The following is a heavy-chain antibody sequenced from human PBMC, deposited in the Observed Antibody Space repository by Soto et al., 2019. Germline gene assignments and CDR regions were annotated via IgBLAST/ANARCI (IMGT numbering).Heavy chain of an antibody. CDR3: AKGIRYCGGDCPSVHYFDY. CDR2: ISGSGGST. D-gene: IGHD2-21*01. V-gene: IGHV3-23*01. CDR1: GFTFSSYA. J-gene: IGHJ4*02. Sequence: GGSLRLSCAASGFTFSSYAMSWVRQAPGKGLEWVSAISGSGGSTYYADSVKGRFTISRDNSKNTLYLQMNSLRAEDTAVYYCAKGIRYCGGDCPSVHYFDYWGQGTLVTVSS.